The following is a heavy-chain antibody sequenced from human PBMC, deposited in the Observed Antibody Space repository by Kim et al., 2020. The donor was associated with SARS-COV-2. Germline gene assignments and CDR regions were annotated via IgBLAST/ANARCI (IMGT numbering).Heavy chain of an antibody. CDR2: IRSKTDGGTT. CDR1: GLTFSNVW. V-gene: IGHV3-15*01. J-gene: IGHJ4*02. D-gene: IGHD1-26*01. Sequence: GGSLRLSCAVSGLTFSNVWMNWVRQTPGKGLEWVGRIRSKTDGGTTDYAAPVEGRFTISRDDLKSTLHLQMNSLKIEDTAVYYCSTEVRWELLFNYWGQGTLVTVSS. CDR3: STEVRWELLFNY.